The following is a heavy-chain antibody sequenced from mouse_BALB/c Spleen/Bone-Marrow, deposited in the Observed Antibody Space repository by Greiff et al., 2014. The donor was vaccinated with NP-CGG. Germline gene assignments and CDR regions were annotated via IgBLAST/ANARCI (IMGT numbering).Heavy chain of an antibody. V-gene: IGHV5-17*02. CDR1: GFTFSSFG. J-gene: IGHJ4*01. D-gene: IGHD2-14*01. CDR2: ISSGSSTI. Sequence: EVQVVESGGGLVQPGGSRKLSCAASGFTFSSFGMHWVRQAPEKGLEWVAYISSGSSTIYYADTVKGRFTISRDNPKNTPFLQMTSLRSEDTAMYYCAREEETYYRDRAQYYDMDYWGQGTSVTVSA. CDR3: AREEETYYRDRAQYYDMDY.